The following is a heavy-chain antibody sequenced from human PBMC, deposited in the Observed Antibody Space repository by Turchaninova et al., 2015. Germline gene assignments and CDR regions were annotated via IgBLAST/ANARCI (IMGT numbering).Heavy chain of an antibody. V-gene: IGHV4-30-2*01. CDR2: MSQSGST. D-gene: IGHD4-17*01. CDR3: ARKTTDDDSFDI. Sequence: QLQESGSGLVKPSQTLSLTCAVSGGSIRGGGYSWSWIRQPPGKGLEWLGYMSQSGSTYYNPSLKSRVTISGDRSKNQFSLEVSSVTAADTAIYYCARKTTDDDSFDIWGQGTLVTVSS. CDR1: GGSIRGGGYS. J-gene: IGHJ3*02.